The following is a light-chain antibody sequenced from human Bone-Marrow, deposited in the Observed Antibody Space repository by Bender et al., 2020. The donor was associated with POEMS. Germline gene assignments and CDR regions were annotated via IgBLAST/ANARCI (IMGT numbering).Light chain of an antibody. Sequence: QSVLTQSPSASGTPGQRVTISCSGGTSNIGSQYVFWYRQFPGTAPKVVIYRNDQRPSGVPDRFSGSKSGTSASLTISGLRSEDEADYYCASWDDSLSAWVFGGGTKLTVL. CDR3: ASWDDSLSAWV. CDR2: RND. CDR1: TSNIGSQY. V-gene: IGLV1-47*01. J-gene: IGLJ3*02.